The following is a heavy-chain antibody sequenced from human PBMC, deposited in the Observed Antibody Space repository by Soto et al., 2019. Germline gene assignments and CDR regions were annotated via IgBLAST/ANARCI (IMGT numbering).Heavy chain of an antibody. CDR2: IYPGDSDT. D-gene: IGHD3-3*01. J-gene: IGHJ5*02. V-gene: IGHV5-51*01. Sequence: GESLKISCKGSGYSFTSYWIGWVRQMPGKGLEWMGIIYPGDSDTRYSPSFQGQVTISADKSISTAYLQWRSLQASDTAMYYCARHPSFWSGYHGDTRWFDPWGQGTLVTVSS. CDR1: GYSFTSYW. CDR3: ARHPSFWSGYHGDTRWFDP.